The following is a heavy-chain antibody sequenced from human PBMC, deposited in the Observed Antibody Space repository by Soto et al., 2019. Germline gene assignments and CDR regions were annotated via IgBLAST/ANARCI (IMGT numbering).Heavy chain of an antibody. D-gene: IGHD3-22*01. CDR1: GYSIRSGYY. Sequence: PSETLSLTCVVSGYSIRSGYYWGWIRQPPGKGLEWIGSIYQGGATYHNPSLKSRVTISIDTSKNQFSLKLSSVTAADTAVYFCARDGGRYGYYYDSSGYISFDNWGQGTLVTVSS. CDR2: IYQGGAT. CDR3: ARDGGRYGYYYDSSGYISFDN. J-gene: IGHJ4*02. V-gene: IGHV4-38-2*01.